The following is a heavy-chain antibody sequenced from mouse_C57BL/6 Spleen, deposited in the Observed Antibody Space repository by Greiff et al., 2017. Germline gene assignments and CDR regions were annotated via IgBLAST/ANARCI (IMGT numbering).Heavy chain of an antibody. J-gene: IGHJ3*01. CDR2: ISDGGSYT. CDR1: GFTFSSYA. D-gene: IGHD2-4*01. Sequence: EVHLVESGGGLVKPGGSLKLSCAASGFTFSSYAMSWVRQTPEKRLEWVATISDGGSYTYYPDNVKGRFTISRDNAKYNLYLQMRHLKSEDTAMYYCARVGGDYDDRTWFAYWGQGTLVTVSA. CDR3: ARVGGDYDDRTWFAY. V-gene: IGHV5-4*01.